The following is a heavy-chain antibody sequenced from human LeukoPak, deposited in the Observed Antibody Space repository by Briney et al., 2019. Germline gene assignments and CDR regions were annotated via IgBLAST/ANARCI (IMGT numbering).Heavy chain of an antibody. V-gene: IGHV3-48*01. CDR3: ASELKGYFDS. J-gene: IGHJ4*02. CDR1: GFTFSDYS. CDR2: ISSRSTTI. Sequence: RGSPRLSCAASGFTFSDYSMNWVRQAPGKGLEWVSYISSRSTTIYYADSVKGRFTISRDNAKNSLYLQMNSLRTEDTAVYYCASELKGYFDSWGQGTLVTVSS.